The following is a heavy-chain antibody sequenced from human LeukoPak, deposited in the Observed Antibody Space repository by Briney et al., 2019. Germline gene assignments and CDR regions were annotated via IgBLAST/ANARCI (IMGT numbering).Heavy chain of an antibody. CDR1: GFTFSSYW. D-gene: IGHD7-27*01. CDR3: ARDSSFLGMGY. Sequence: GGSLRLSCAASGFTFSSYWMSWVRQAPGKGLEWVANIKRDGSEKYYVDSVKGRFTISRDNAKNSLYLQMNSLRVEDTAVYYCARDSSFLGMGYWGQGTLVTVSS. J-gene: IGHJ4*02. CDR2: IKRDGSEK. V-gene: IGHV3-7*01.